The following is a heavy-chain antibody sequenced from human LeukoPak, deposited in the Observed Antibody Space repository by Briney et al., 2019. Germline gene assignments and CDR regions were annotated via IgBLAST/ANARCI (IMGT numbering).Heavy chain of an antibody. CDR1: GFTFSDDA. D-gene: IGHD6-19*01. J-gene: IGHJ4*02. CDR3: AKRRRAEAGPEDY. CDR2: IDNNDDNT. V-gene: IGHV3-23*01. Sequence: PGGSLRLSCAASGFTFSDDAMTWVRQAPGKGLEWVSSIDNNDDNTYYADSVKGRFTISRDNSENTLSLQMSRLRAEDTASYYCAKRRRAEAGPEDYWGQGTLVTVSS.